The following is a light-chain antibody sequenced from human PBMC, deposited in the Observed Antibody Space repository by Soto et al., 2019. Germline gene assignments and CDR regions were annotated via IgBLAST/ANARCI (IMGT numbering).Light chain of an antibody. CDR3: QLYGSSPPRYT. J-gene: IGKJ2*01. V-gene: IGKV3-20*01. Sequence: EIVLTQSPDTLSLSPGERATLSCRASQSVSSNYLAWYQQIPGQAPRPLIYGASSRVPGIPDRFSGSGSGTDFTLTISRLEPEDFAVYFCQLYGSSPPRYTFAQGTKLEIK. CDR1: QSVSSNY. CDR2: GAS.